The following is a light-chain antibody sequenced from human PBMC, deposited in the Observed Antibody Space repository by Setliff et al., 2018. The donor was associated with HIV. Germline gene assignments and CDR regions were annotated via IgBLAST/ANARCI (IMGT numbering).Light chain of an antibody. V-gene: IGLV2-14*01. Sequence: QSALAQPASVSGSPGQSITISCTGASSDVGGYNYVSWYQQHPGKAPKLMIYGVINRPSGVSNRFSASKSGNTASLTISGLQAEDEADYYCSSFTSSGTYVFGTGTKVTVL. CDR3: SSFTSSGTYV. CDR2: GVI. CDR1: SSDVGGYNY. J-gene: IGLJ1*01.